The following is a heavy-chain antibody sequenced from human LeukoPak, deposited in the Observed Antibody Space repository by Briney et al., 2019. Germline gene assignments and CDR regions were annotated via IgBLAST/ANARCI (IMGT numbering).Heavy chain of an antibody. Sequence: SETLSLTCTVSAGSISSSSYYWGWIRQPPGKGLEWIGSIYYSGSTYYNPSLKSRVTISVDTSKNQFSLKLSSVTAADTAVYCCARHSGYSSSYDYWGQGTLVTVSS. V-gene: IGHV4-39*01. CDR1: AGSISSSSYY. J-gene: IGHJ4*02. CDR3: ARHSGYSSSYDY. CDR2: IYYSGST. D-gene: IGHD6-6*01.